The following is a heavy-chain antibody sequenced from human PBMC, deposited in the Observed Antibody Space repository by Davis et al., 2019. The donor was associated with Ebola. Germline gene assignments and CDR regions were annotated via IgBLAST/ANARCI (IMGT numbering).Heavy chain of an antibody. Sequence: GESLKISCKGSGYSFTSYWIGWVRQLPGKGLEWMGIIYPGDSDTRYSPSFQGQVTISADTSITTAYLQWSRLKASDTAMYYCARQSSSWYRRYYYYYGMDVWGQGTTVTVSS. CDR2: IYPGDSDT. CDR1: GYSFTSYW. J-gene: IGHJ6*02. D-gene: IGHD6-13*01. V-gene: IGHV5-51*01. CDR3: ARQSSSWYRRYYYYYGMDV.